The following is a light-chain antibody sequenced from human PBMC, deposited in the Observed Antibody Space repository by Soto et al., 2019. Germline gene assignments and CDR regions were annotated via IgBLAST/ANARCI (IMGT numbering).Light chain of an antibody. J-gene: IGKJ5*01. CDR1: QGISSY. CDR2: AAS. CDR3: QQLNGFPIT. Sequence: DIQLTQSPSFLSASVGDRVTITCRASQGISSYVAWYQHTPGKAPRLLIYAASTLQSGVPSRFSGSGSGTEFTLTTSSLQPEDFAAYYCQQLNGFPITFGQGTRLDIK. V-gene: IGKV1-9*01.